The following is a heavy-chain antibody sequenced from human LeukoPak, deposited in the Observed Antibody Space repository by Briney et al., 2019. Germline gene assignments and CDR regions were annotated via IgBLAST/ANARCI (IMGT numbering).Heavy chain of an antibody. V-gene: IGHV3-23*01. J-gene: IGHJ4*02. CDR2: ISGSGGST. CDR1: GFTFSSYA. Sequence: PGGSLRLSCAASGFTFSSYAMSWVRQAPGKGLEWVSAISGSGGSTYYADSVKGRFTISRDNSKNTLYLQMNSLRAEDTAVYYCAKDAEPAVAAAVPFDYWGQGTLVTVSS. CDR3: AKDAEPAVAAAVPFDY. D-gene: IGHD6-13*01.